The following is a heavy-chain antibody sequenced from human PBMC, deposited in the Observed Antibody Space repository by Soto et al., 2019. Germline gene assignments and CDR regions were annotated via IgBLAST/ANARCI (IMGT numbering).Heavy chain of an antibody. CDR1: GGSISSSSYY. Sequence: PSETLSLTCTVSGGSISSSSYYWGWIRQPPGKGLEWIGSIYYSGSAYYNPSLKSRVTISVDTSKNQFSLKLSSVTDADTAVYYSARRLSVTTFDYWGQGTLVTVSS. CDR2: IYYSGSA. D-gene: IGHD3-3*01. V-gene: IGHV4-39*01. CDR3: ARRLSVTTFDY. J-gene: IGHJ4*02.